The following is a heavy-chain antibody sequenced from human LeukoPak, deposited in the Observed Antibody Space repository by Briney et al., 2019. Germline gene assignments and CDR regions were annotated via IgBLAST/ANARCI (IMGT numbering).Heavy chain of an antibody. Sequence: GGSLRLSCAASGFTFSSYAMHWVRQAPGKGLEWVAVISYDGSNKYYADSVKGRFTISRDNPKNTLYLQMNSLRAEDTAVYYCARVPGQLERRWCPDYWGQGTLVTVSS. CDR2: ISYDGSNK. V-gene: IGHV3-30*04. D-gene: IGHD1-1*01. CDR1: GFTFSSYA. CDR3: ARVPGQLERRWCPDY. J-gene: IGHJ4*02.